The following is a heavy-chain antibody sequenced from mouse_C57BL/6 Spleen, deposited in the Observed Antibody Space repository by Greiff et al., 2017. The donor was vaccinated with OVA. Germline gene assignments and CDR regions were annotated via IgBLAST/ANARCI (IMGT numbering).Heavy chain of an antibody. Sequence: QVQLQQSGTELVKPGASVKLSCKASGYTFTSYGMHWVKQRPGQGLEWIGNINPSNGGTNYNEKFKSKATLTVDKSSSTAYMQLSSLTSEDSAVYYCARSRYYGNYDYFDYWGQGTTLTVSS. D-gene: IGHD2-1*01. CDR3: ARSRYYGNYDYFDY. CDR2: INPSNGGT. J-gene: IGHJ2*01. V-gene: IGHV1-53*01. CDR1: GYTFTSYG.